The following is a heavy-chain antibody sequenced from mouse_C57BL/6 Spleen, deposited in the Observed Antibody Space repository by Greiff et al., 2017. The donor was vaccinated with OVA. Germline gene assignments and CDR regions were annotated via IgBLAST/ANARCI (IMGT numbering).Heavy chain of an antibody. V-gene: IGHV1-55*01. CDR2: IYPGSGST. CDR3: AIPSQFITHRTGAMDD. J-gene: IGHJ4*01. Sequence: QVQLQQPGAELVKPGASVKMSCKASGYTFTSYWITWVKQRPGQGLEWIGDIYPGSGSTNYNEKFKSKATLTVDTSSSTAYMQLSSLTSEDSAVYYCAIPSQFITHRTGAMDDWGQGTSVTVSS. CDR1: GYTFTSYW. D-gene: IGHD1-1*01.